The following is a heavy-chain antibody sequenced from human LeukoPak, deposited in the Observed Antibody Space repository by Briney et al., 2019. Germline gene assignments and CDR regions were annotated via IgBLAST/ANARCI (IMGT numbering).Heavy chain of an antibody. V-gene: IGHV1-46*01. CDR3: ARGGRSSWYRGAFDI. D-gene: IGHD6-13*01. J-gene: IGHJ3*02. Sequence: GASVKVSCKASGYTFTSYYMHWVRQAPGQGLEWMGIINPSGGSTSYAQKFQGRVTITRNTSISTAYMELSSLRSEDTAVYYCARGGRSSWYRGAFDIWGQGTMVTVSS. CDR2: INPSGGST. CDR1: GYTFTSYY.